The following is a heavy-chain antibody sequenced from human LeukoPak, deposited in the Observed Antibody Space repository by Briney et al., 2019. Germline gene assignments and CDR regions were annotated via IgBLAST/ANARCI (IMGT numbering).Heavy chain of an antibody. CDR3: ARERYFRTVDY. CDR2: VRYDGSTK. J-gene: IGHJ4*02. CDR1: GFTFSSYG. D-gene: IGHD3-9*01. V-gene: IGHV3-30*02. Sequence: GGSLRLSCAASGFTFSSYGMHWVRQAPGKGLDWVAFVRYDGSTKYYADSVKGRFTISRDNAKNSLYLQMNSLRAEDTAVYYCARERYFRTVDYWGQGTLVTVSS.